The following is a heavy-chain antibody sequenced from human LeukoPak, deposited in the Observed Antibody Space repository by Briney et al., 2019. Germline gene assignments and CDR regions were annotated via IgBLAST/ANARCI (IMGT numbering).Heavy chain of an antibody. CDR2: ISYDGSNK. D-gene: IGHD6-19*01. CDR3: ARDGWFSMDV. V-gene: IGHV3-30-3*01. Sequence: GGSPRLSCAASGFTFSSYAMHWVRQAPGKGLEWVAVISYDGSNKYYADSVKGRFTISRDNSKNTLYLQMNSLRAEDTAVYYCARDGWFSMDVWGQGTTVTVSS. J-gene: IGHJ6*02. CDR1: GFTFSSYA.